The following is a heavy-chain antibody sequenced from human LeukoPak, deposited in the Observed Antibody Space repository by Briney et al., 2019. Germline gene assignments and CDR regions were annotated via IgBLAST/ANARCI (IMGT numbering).Heavy chain of an antibody. J-gene: IGHJ4*02. CDR1: GFTVSSNY. D-gene: IGHD3-10*01. CDR2: IYSGGST. V-gene: IGHV3-66*01. Sequence: GGSLRLSCAASGFTVSSNYMSWVRQAPGKGLEWVSVIYSGGSTYCADSVKGRFTISRDNSKNTLYLQMNSLRAEDTAVYYCARGLGVRGSGSYYSRPFDYWGQGTLVTVSS. CDR3: ARGLGVRGSGSYYSRPFDY.